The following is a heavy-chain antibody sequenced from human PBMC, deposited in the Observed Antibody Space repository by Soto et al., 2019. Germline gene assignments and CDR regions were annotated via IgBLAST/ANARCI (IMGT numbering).Heavy chain of an antibody. CDR2: IYSGDTT. Sequence: RGSLRLSCAASGFTVSSNYMSWVRQAPGKGLEWVSIIYSGDTTYYADSVKGRFTISRDNSKNTLYLQMNSLRAGDTAVYYCARGGVGPRTLDYWGQGTLVTVSS. CDR1: GFTVSSNY. V-gene: IGHV3-53*01. CDR3: ARGGVGPRTLDY. J-gene: IGHJ4*01. D-gene: IGHD1-26*01.